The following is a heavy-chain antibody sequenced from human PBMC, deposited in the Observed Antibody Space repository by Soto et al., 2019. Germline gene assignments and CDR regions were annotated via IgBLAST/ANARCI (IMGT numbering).Heavy chain of an antibody. D-gene: IGHD3-22*01. J-gene: IGHJ4*02. CDR1: RFTFSSYA. CDR2: ISGSGGST. CDR3: AKRGSSGYYCLDY. Sequence: GWSRRLSCAASRFTFSSYAISWVRQAPGKGLEWVSAISGSGGSTYYADSVKGRFTISRENSKNTLYLQMNSLRAEDTAVYYCAKRGSSGYYCLDYWGQGTLVTVSS. V-gene: IGHV3-23*01.